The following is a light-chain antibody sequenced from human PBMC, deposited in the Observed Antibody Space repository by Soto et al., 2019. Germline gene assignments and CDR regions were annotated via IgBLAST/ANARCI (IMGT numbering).Light chain of an antibody. CDR3: AAWDDSLTAWL. CDR2: TND. CDR1: SSNIGSNS. V-gene: IGLV1-44*01. J-gene: IGLJ3*02. Sequence: QSVLTQPPSASGTPGQRVTISCSGSSSNIGSNSVNWYQQLAGTAPKLLIYTNDQRPSGVPDRFSGSKSGTSASLAISGLQSEDEADYYCAAWDDSLTAWLFGGGTKLTVL.